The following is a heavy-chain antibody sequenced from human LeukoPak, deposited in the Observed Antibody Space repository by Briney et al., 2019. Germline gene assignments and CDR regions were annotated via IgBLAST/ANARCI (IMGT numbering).Heavy chain of an antibody. CDR2: IYTSGST. J-gene: IGHJ3*02. Sequence: PSETLSLTCSVSDGSMISYHWSWIRQPAGKGLEWIGRIYTSGSTDYNPSLMSRVTMSVDTSKNQFSLKLRSVTAADTAVYYCARAERTVNAFDIWGQGTIVTVSS. CDR1: DGSMISYH. D-gene: IGHD1-1*01. V-gene: IGHV4-4*07. CDR3: ARAERTVNAFDI.